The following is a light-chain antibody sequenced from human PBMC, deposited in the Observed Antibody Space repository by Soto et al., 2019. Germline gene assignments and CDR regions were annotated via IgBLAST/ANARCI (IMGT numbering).Light chain of an antibody. CDR2: CAS. V-gene: IGKV3-20*01. Sequence: EIVLTQSPGTLSLSPGERATLSCRASQSVSSSYLAWYQQKPGQAPRLLIYCASSRATGIPDRFSGSGSGTDFTLTISRLEPEEFAVYYCQQYGSSPLFTFGPGTKVDIK. CDR1: QSVSSSY. CDR3: QQYGSSPLFT. J-gene: IGKJ3*01.